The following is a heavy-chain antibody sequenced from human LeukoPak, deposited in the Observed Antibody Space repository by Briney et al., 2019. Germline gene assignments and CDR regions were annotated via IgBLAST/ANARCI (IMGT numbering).Heavy chain of an antibody. J-gene: IGHJ2*01. D-gene: IGHD2-2*01. CDR1: GGSFSGYY. CDR3: ARLLPKGVPAATYWYFDL. CDR2: INHSGST. V-gene: IGHV4-34*01. Sequence: PSETLSLTCAVYGGSFSGYYWSWIRQPPGKGLEWIGEINHSGSTNYNPSLKSRVTISVDTSKNQFSLKLSSVTAADTAVYYCARLLPKGVPAATYWYFDLWGRGTLVTVSS.